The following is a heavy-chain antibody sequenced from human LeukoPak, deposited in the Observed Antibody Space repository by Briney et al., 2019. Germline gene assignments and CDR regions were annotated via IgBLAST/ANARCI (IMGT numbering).Heavy chain of an antibody. CDR2: ISAYNGNT. CDR1: GYTFTSYG. D-gene: IGHD6-19*01. V-gene: IGHV1-18*01. Sequence: ASVKVSCKASGYTFTSYGISWVRQAPGQGLEWMGWISAYNGNTNYAQKLQGRVTMTTDTSTSTVYMELSSLRSEDTAVYYCARDSGIGGSGWYGEDSFDYWGQGTLVTVSS. J-gene: IGHJ4*02. CDR3: ARDSGIGGSGWYGEDSFDY.